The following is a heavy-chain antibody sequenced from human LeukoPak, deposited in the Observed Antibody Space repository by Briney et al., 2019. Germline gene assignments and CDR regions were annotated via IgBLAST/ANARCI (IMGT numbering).Heavy chain of an antibody. CDR1: GFTFSTYG. Sequence: GGSLRLSCAASGFTFSTYGMHWVRQAPGKGLEWVAFILYDGSNKDYVDPVKGRFTIFIDNSKNTPYLQINSLRAEDTAVYYCAKGPVGYCGGGSCYHWFDPWGQGTLVTVSS. D-gene: IGHD2-15*01. V-gene: IGHV3-30*02. CDR2: ILYDGSNK. J-gene: IGHJ5*02. CDR3: AKGPVGYCGGGSCYHWFDP.